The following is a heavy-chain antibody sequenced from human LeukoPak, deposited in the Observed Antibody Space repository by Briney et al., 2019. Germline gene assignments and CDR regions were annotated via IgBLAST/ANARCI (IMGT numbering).Heavy chain of an antibody. CDR1: GGSISSYY. CDR2: IYYSGST. J-gene: IGHJ4*02. D-gene: IGHD1-1*01. Sequence: SETLSLTCTVSGGSISSYYWSWIRQPPGKGLEWIGYIYYSGSTNYNPSLKSRVTISVDTSKNQFSLKLSSVTAADTAVYYCARHYGGYLYYFDYWGQGTLVTVSS. V-gene: IGHV4-59*08. CDR3: ARHYGGYLYYFDY.